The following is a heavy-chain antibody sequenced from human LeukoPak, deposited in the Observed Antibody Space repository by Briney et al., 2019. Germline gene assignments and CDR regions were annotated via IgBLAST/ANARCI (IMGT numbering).Heavy chain of an antibody. CDR2: ISYDGRIN. V-gene: IGHV3-30*04. Sequence: PGGPLRLSCAASGFTFNSYAVHWVRQAPGKGLEWVAVISYDGRINFYAASVKGRFTISRDSSKNTLYLQMNSLKPEDTALYFCARDRRYCSGGSCYFDYFFDYWGQGTLVTVSS. J-gene: IGHJ4*02. CDR3: ARDRRYCSGGSCYFDYFFDY. D-gene: IGHD2-15*01. CDR1: GFTFNSYA.